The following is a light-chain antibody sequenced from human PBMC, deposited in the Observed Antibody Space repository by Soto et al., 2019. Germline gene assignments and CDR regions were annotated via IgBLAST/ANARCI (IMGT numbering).Light chain of an antibody. V-gene: IGKV3-20*01. CDR2: SAS. CDR1: QNVISN. CDR3: QQHGSSPIT. Sequence: EIVMTQSPGTLSVSPGERATLSCRASQNVISNLAWYQQRPGQAPRLLIYSASTRATGIPARFSGSGSGTDFTLTISRLEPEDFAVYYCQQHGSSPITFGQGTRLEIK. J-gene: IGKJ5*01.